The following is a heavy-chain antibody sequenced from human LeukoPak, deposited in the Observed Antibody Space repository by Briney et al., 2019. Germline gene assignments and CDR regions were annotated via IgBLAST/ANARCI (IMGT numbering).Heavy chain of an antibody. CDR2: TYYRSKWYN. V-gene: IGHV6-1*01. J-gene: IGHJ3*02. CDR3: ARTRYYYGSGSYPAFDI. CDR1: GDSVSSNSAA. D-gene: IGHD3-10*01. Sequence: SQTLSLTCAISGDSVSSNSAAWNWIRQSPSRGLEWLGRTYYRSKWYNDYAVSVKSRITINPDTSKNQFSLQLNSVTPEDTAVYYCARTRYYYGSGSYPAFDIWGQGTMVTVSA.